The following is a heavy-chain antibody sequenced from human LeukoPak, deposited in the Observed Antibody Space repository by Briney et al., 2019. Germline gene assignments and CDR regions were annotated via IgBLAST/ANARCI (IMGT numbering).Heavy chain of an antibody. CDR3: AKQAGGSGNYYYY. J-gene: IGHJ4*02. V-gene: IGHV3-23*01. CDR2: ISGSGGTT. Sequence: GGSLRLSCEASGFTFSSYAMSWVRQAPGKGLEWVSAISGSGGTTYYADSVKGRFTISRDNSKNTLYLQMSSLRAEDTAAYFCAKQAGGSGNYYYYWGQGTLVTVSS. D-gene: IGHD3-10*01. CDR1: GFTFSSYA.